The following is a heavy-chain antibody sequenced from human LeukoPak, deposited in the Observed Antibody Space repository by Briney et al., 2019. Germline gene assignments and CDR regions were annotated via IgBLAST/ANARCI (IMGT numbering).Heavy chain of an antibody. CDR3: VRIAVAGSLYFDY. J-gene: IGHJ4*02. CDR1: GGTFSSYA. V-gene: IGHV1-69*05. Sequence: GASVKVSCKASGGTFSSYAISWVRQAPGQGLEWMGRIIPIFGTANYAQKFQGRVTITTDESTSTAYMELSSLRSEDTAVYYCVRIAVAGSLYFDYWGQGTLVTVSS. D-gene: IGHD6-19*01. CDR2: IIPIFGTA.